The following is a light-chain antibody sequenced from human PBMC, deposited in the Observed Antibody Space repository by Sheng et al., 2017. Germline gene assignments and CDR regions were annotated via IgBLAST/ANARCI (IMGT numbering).Light chain of an antibody. J-gene: IGKJ4*01. CDR1: QSLLHSNGYNY. Sequence: DIVMTQSPLSLPVTPGEPASISCRSSQSLLHSNGYNYLDWYLQKPGQSPQLLIYLGSNRASGVPDRFSGSGSGTDFTLKISRVEAEDVGTYYCMQVLQPPRTFGGGTKVEIK. CDR2: LGS. V-gene: IGKV2-28*01. CDR3: MQVLQPPRT.